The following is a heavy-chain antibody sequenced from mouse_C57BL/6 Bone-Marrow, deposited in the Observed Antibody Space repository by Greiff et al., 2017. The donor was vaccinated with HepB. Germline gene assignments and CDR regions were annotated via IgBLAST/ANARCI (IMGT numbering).Heavy chain of an antibody. J-gene: IGHJ4*01. V-gene: IGHV1-62-2*01. CDR1: GYTFTDYT. CDR2: IFPGSGST. Sequence: QVQLQQSGAELVKPGASVKLSCKATGYTFTDYTIHWVKQRSGQGLEWIGWIFPGSGSTKYNEKFKDKATLTADKSSSTVYMQLSSLTSEDSAVYFCARHEEDSYSAMDYWGQGTTVTVSS. CDR3: ARHEEDSYSAMDY.